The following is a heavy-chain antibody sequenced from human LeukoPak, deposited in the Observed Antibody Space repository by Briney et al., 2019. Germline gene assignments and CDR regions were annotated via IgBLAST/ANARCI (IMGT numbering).Heavy chain of an antibody. J-gene: IGHJ5*02. Sequence: SETLSLTCTVSGYSISSGYYWGWIRQPPGKGLEWIGSIYHSGSTYYNPSLKSRVTISVDTSKNQFSLKLSSVTAAGTAVYYCAVHYDILTGPGSWFDPRGQGTLVTVSS. CDR3: AVHYDILTGPGSWFDP. CDR2: IYHSGST. V-gene: IGHV4-38-2*02. D-gene: IGHD3-9*01. CDR1: GYSISSGYY.